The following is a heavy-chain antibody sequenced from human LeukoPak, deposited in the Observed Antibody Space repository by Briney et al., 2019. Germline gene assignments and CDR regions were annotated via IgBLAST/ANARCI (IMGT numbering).Heavy chain of an antibody. V-gene: IGHV1-69*10. J-gene: IGHJ4*02. CDR2: IIPILGTA. CDR3: ARDRLYCSGGSCSDLFDY. D-gene: IGHD2-15*01. CDR1: GGTFSSYA. Sequence: SVKVSCKASGGTFSSYAISWVRQAPGQGLEWMGGIIPILGTANYAQKFQGRVTITADKSTSTAYMELRSLRSDDTAVYYCARDRLYCSGGSCSDLFDYWGQGTLVTVSS.